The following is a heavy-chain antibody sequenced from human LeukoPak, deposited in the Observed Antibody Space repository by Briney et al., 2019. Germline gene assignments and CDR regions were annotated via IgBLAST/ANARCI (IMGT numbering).Heavy chain of an antibody. CDR3: TKGIAATGFETNWFDP. V-gene: IGHV3-73*01. D-gene: IGHD6-13*01. Sequence: GGSLRLSCAASGFTFSGSAMHWVRQASGKGLEWGGRIRTKASDYATVYAASVKGRFTISRDDSKDTAYLQMDSLKTEDTAVYFCTKGIAATGFETNWFDPWGQGTLVTVSS. CDR2: IRTKASDYAT. CDR1: GFTFSGSA. J-gene: IGHJ5*02.